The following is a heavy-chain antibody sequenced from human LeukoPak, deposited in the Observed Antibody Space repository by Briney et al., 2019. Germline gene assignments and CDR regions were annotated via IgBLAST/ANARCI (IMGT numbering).Heavy chain of an antibody. CDR2: IYYSGST. J-gene: IGHJ6*02. CDR3: ARDRGHYYGMDV. CDR1: GGSISSYY. V-gene: IGHV4-59*01. D-gene: IGHD5-12*01. Sequence: SETLSLTCTVSGGSISSYYWNWMRQPPGKGLEWIGYIYYSGSTEYNPSLKSRVTMSVDTSKNQFSLKLSSVTAADTAVYYCARDRGHYYGMDVWGQGTTVTVSS.